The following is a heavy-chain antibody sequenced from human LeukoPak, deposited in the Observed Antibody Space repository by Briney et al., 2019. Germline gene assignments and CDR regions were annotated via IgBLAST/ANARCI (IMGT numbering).Heavy chain of an antibody. CDR3: ASRYFCSSTSCYTFDY. CDR2: INHSGST. V-gene: IGHV4-34*01. D-gene: IGHD2-2*02. CDR1: GEPFNGYY. Sequence: SETLSLTCAVYGEPFNGYYWNWVRQAPGKGLEWVGEINHSGSTNYNPSLKSRVTISVATSKNQFSLKLNSVTAADTAVYYCASRYFCSSTSCYTFDYWGQGTLVTVSS. J-gene: IGHJ4*02.